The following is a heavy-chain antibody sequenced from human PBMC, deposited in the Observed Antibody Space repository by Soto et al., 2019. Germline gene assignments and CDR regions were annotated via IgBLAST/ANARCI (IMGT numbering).Heavy chain of an antibody. CDR3: ARGRREPRQANWFDP. D-gene: IGHD1-26*01. V-gene: IGHV1-18*01. Sequence: ASVKVSCKASGYTFTSYGISWVRQAPGQGLDWMGWISAYNGNTNYAQKLQGRVTITTDTSTSTAYMELRSLRSDDTAVYYCARGRREPRQANWFDPWGQGILVTVSS. CDR1: GYTFTSYG. CDR2: ISAYNGNT. J-gene: IGHJ5*02.